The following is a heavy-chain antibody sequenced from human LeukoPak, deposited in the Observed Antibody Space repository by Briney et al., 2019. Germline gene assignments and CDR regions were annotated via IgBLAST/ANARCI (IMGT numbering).Heavy chain of an antibody. D-gene: IGHD1-26*01. CDR1: GYTFTGHY. V-gene: IGHV1-2*02. CDR3: ARGRSLVGTSQSQLDDY. CDR2: IRPDSGGT. J-gene: IGHJ4*02. Sequence: GASVKVSCKASGYTFTGHYMHWVRQAPGQGLEWMGWIRPDSGGTNYAQKFQGRVTMTRDTSISTAYMELSSLRSDDTAVYYCARGRSLVGTSQSQLDDYWGQGTLVTVSS.